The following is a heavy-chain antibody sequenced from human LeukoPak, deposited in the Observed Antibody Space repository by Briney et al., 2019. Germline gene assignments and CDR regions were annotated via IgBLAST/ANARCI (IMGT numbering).Heavy chain of an antibody. CDR3: ARLSYYYNSGGYYHYYFDF. V-gene: IGHV4-34*01. CDR1: GGSFSGYY. D-gene: IGHD3-22*01. Sequence: SETLSLTCAVYGGSFSGYYWSWIRQPPGKGLEWIGEINHSGSTNYNPSLKSRVTISVDTSQNQFSLNLSSVTAADTAVYYCARLSYYYNSGGYYHYYFDFWGQGTLVTVSS. CDR2: INHSGST. J-gene: IGHJ4*02.